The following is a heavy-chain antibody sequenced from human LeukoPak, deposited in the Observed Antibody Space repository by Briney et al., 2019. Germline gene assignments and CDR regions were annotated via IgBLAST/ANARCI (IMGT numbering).Heavy chain of an antibody. CDR3: SRDRTAIRYFDWLTRHGAFDI. CDR2: IKQDGSEK. V-gene: IGHV3-7*05. Sequence: GGSLRLSCAASGFTFSSYWMSWVRQAPGKGLEWVANIKQDGSEKYYVDSVKSRFTISRDNAKNSLYPQMNSLRAEDTAVYYCSRDRTAIRYFDWLTRHGAFDIWGQGTMVTVSS. D-gene: IGHD3-9*01. J-gene: IGHJ3*02. CDR1: GFTFSSYW.